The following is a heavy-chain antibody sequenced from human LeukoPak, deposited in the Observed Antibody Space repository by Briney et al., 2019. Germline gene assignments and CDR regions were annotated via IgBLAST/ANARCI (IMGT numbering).Heavy chain of an antibody. CDR2: ISGSGSST. CDR1: GFTFSSYS. J-gene: IGHJ6*03. V-gene: IGHV3-23*01. D-gene: IGHD3-3*01. Sequence: PGGSLRLSCAASGFTFSSYSMNWVRQAPGKGLEWVSGISGSGSSTFDADSVKGRFTISRDNSKNTLYLQMNSLRAEDTAVYYCARVPVLRFLGINYYYYMDVWGKGTTVTVSS. CDR3: ARVPVLRFLGINYYYYMDV.